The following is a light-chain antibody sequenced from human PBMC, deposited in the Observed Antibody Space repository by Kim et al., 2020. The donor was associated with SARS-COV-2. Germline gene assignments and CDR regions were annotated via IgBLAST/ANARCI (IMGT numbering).Light chain of an antibody. J-gene: IGLJ2*01. V-gene: IGLV2-14*03. CDR2: DVN. CDR3: SSYTSSGTVI. CDR1: SSDVDSYNY. Sequence: QSSTISCTGTSSDVDSYNYVSWYQQHPGKAPKLMIYDVNNRPSGVPDRFSGLKAGNTASLTISGLQAEDEADYYCSSYTSSGTVIFGGGTQLTVL.